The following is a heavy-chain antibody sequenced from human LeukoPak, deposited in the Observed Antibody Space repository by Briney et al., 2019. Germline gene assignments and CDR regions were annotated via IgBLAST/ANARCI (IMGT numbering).Heavy chain of an antibody. Sequence: GGSLRLSCAASGFSFSSYWISWVRQAPGKGLEWVSYISSSGSTIYYADSVKGRFTISRDNAKNSLYLQMNSLRAEDTAVYYCARDTYYDFWSGFENYYYYYMDVWGKGTTVIVSS. D-gene: IGHD3-3*01. CDR3: ARDTYYDFWSGFENYYYYYMDV. J-gene: IGHJ6*03. CDR1: GFSFSSYW. CDR2: ISSSGSTI. V-gene: IGHV3-48*04.